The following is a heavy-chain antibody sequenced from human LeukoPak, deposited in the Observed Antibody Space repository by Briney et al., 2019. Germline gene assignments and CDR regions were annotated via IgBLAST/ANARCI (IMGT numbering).Heavy chain of an antibody. Sequence: GGSLRLSCAASGFTFSSYGMHWVRQAPGKGLEWVAVISYDGSNKYYADSVKGRFTISRGNAKNSLYLQMNSLRAEDTAVYYCARDDGYSYGYLDYWGQGTLVTVSS. CDR3: ARDDGYSYGYLDY. CDR2: ISYDGSNK. V-gene: IGHV3-30*03. D-gene: IGHD5-18*01. J-gene: IGHJ4*02. CDR1: GFTFSSYG.